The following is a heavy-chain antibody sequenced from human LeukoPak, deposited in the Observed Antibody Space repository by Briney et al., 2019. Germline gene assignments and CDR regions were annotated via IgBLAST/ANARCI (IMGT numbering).Heavy chain of an antibody. Sequence: SETLSLTCTVFGGSISSYYWSWIRQPPGKGLEWIGYIYYSGSTNYNPSLKSRVTISVDTSKNQFSLKLSSVTAADTAVYYCARAGFGDNNAFDIWGQRTMVTVSS. CDR3: ARAGFGDNNAFDI. V-gene: IGHV4-59*01. CDR2: IYYSGST. D-gene: IGHD3-10*01. CDR1: GGSISSYY. J-gene: IGHJ3*02.